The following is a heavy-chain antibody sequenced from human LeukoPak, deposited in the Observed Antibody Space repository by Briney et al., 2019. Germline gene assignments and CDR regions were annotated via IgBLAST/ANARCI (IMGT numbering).Heavy chain of an antibody. D-gene: IGHD3-3*01. J-gene: IGHJ5*02. V-gene: IGHV5-51*01. CDR2: IYPGDSDT. CDR1: GYSVTSYW. CDR3: ARIPTYYDFWSGYYTWYNWFDP. Sequence: RGESLKISCKGSGYSVTSYWIGWVRQMPGKGLEWMGIIYPGDSDTRYSPSFQGQVTISADKSISTAYLQWSSLKASDTAMYYCARIPTYYDFWSGYYTWYNWFDPWGQGTLVTVSS.